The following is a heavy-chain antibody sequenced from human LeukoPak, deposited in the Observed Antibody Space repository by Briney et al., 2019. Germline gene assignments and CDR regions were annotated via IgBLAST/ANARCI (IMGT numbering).Heavy chain of an antibody. CDR3: ARIRDGYNGAYDI. J-gene: IGHJ3*02. V-gene: IGHV1-46*01. CDR2: INPGGGNT. D-gene: IGHD5-24*01. CDR1: GYTFTNSY. Sequence: ASVKVSCKASGYTFTNSYIHWVRQAPGQGFQWMGLINPGGGNTNYAQNFQGRLTMTRDTSTTTVYMELSGLRSEDTAIYYCARIRDGYNGAYDIWGQGTVVTVPS.